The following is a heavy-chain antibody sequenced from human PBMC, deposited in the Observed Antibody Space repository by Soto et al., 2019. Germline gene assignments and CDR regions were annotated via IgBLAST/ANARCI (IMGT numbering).Heavy chain of an antibody. CDR1: GGSFSDYS. CDR2: INHRGQS. D-gene: IGHD3-3*01. J-gene: IGHJ5*02. Sequence: SETLSLTCAVYGGSFSDYSWIWIRQSPGKGLEWIGEINHRGQSNYKPSLKSRILISVDKSKNQVSLNLSSVTAADTAVYYCAKVSRITMFGGGWFDPWGQGTLVTVSS. V-gene: IGHV4-34*01. CDR3: AKVSRITMFGGGWFDP.